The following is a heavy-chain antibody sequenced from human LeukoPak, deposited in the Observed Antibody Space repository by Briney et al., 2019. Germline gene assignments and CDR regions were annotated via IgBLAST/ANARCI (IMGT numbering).Heavy chain of an antibody. CDR1: GFTFSSYG. Sequence: PGGSLRLSCAASGFTFSSYGMHWVRQAPGKGLEWVAVISYDGSNKYYADSVKGRFTISRDNSKNTLYLQMNSLRAEDTAVYYCAKEVAGYYDSSGYYRALDYWGQGTLVTVSS. J-gene: IGHJ4*02. V-gene: IGHV3-30*18. CDR2: ISYDGSNK. CDR3: AKEVAGYYDSSGYYRALDY. D-gene: IGHD3-22*01.